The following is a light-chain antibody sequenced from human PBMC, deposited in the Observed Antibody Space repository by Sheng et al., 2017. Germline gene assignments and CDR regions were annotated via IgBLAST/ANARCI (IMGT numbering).Light chain of an antibody. CDR3: QIWDRHTDHYVI. J-gene: IGLJ2*01. CDR2: DDS. V-gene: IGLV3-21*02. Sequence: SYALTQPPSVSVAPGQTARVSCGENGIGSKSVHWYQQKPGQAPVXVVYDDSDRPSGIPERFSGSNSGNTATLTISRVEAGDEADYFCQIWDRHTDHYVIFGGGTKLTVL. CDR1: GIGSKS.